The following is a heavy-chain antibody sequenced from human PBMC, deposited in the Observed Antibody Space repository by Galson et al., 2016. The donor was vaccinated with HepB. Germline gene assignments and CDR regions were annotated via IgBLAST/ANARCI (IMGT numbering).Heavy chain of an antibody. CDR3: ARDDRATVTPYYFDY. V-gene: IGHV3-21*01. J-gene: IGHJ4*02. D-gene: IGHD4-17*01. CDR1: GITFSSYS. CDR2: ISSTSSYI. Sequence: SLRLSCAASGITFSSYSMNWVRQAPGKGLELVSSISSTSSYIYYADSVKGRFTISRDNAKNSLYLQMNSLRAEDTAVYYCARDDRATVTPYYFDYWGRGTLVTVSS.